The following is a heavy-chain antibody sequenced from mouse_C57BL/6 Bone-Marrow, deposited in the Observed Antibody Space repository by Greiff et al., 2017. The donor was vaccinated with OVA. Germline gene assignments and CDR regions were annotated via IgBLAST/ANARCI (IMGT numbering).Heavy chain of an antibody. J-gene: IGHJ4*01. CDR2: IDPENGDT. CDR1: GFNIQDDY. V-gene: IGHV14-4*01. Sequence: EVQLQQSGAELVRPGASVKLSCTASGFNIQDDYMHWVKQRPEQGLEWIGWIDPENGDTEYASKFQGKATITADTSSNTAYLQLSSLTSEDTAVYYCTTRYDSSYAMDYWGQGTSVTVSS. D-gene: IGHD1-1*01. CDR3: TTRYDSSYAMDY.